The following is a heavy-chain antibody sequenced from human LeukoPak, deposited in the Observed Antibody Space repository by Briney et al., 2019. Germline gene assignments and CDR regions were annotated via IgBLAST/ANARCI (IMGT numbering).Heavy chain of an antibody. D-gene: IGHD6-13*01. J-gene: IGHJ4*02. V-gene: IGHV3-33*01. Sequence: GGSLRLSCEASGFTVSSYGIHWVGQAPGKGLEWVAVIWYDGSNKYYADSVKGRFTISRDNSKNTLYLQMNSLRAEDTAVYYCARDTGAAGEWGFDYWGQGTLLTVSS. CDR1: GFTVSSYG. CDR2: IWYDGSNK. CDR3: ARDTGAAGEWGFDY.